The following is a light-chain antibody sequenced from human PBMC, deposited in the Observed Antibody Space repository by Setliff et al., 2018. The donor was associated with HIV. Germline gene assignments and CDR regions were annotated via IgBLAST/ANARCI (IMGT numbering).Light chain of an antibody. J-gene: IGLJ1*01. Sequence: SYELTQPPSVSVAPGKTARMTCEGNNIRSKSVHWYQQKPGQAPVLVVYEDSDRPSGIPERISGAKSGNTATLSISRVEAGDAADYYCQVWDGSSDHFVFGSGTKGTV. V-gene: IGLV3-21*03. CDR3: QVWDGSSDHFV. CDR2: EDS. CDR1: NIRSKS.